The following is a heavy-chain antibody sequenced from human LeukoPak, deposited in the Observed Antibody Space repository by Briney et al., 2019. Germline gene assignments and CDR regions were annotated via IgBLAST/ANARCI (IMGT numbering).Heavy chain of an antibody. J-gene: IGHJ6*03. CDR3: ATGVPAAIRVLYYYYMDV. D-gene: IGHD2-2*02. Sequence: GASVKVSCKASGYTFTGYYMHWVRQAPGQGLEWMGWINPNSGGTNYAQKFQGWVTMTRDTSISTAYMELSRLRSDDTAVYYCATGVPAAIRVLYYYYMDVWGKGTTVTVSS. V-gene: IGHV1-2*04. CDR1: GYTFTGYY. CDR2: INPNSGGT.